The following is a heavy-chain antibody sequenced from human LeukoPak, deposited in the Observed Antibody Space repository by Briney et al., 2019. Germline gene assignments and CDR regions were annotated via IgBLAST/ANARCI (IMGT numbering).Heavy chain of an antibody. CDR1: GYTFTTYP. D-gene: IGHD3-3*01. J-gene: IGHJ6*02. Sequence: ASVKVSCKTSGYTFTTYPMHWVRQAPGQKLEWMGWINAGNGDTKYSQKFQGRVTITRDTSASTAYMELSSLRSEDTAVYYCARDRDRFTIFGAPIARFYYDMDVWGQGTTVTVSS. CDR2: INAGNGDT. CDR3: ARDRDRFTIFGAPIARFYYDMDV. V-gene: IGHV1-3*01.